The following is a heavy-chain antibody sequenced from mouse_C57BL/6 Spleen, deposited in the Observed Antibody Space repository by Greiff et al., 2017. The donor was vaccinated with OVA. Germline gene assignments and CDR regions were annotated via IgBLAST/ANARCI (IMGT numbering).Heavy chain of an antibody. Sequence: DVMLVESGGGLVKPGGSLKLSCAASGFTFSDYGMHWVRQAPEKGLEWVAYISSGSSTIYYADTVKGRFTISRDNAKNTLFLQMTSLRSEDTAMYYCAKTLYSNYVYYYAMDYWGQGTSVTVSS. D-gene: IGHD2-5*01. V-gene: IGHV5-17*01. J-gene: IGHJ4*01. CDR3: AKTLYSNYVYYYAMDY. CDR1: GFTFSDYG. CDR2: ISSGSSTI.